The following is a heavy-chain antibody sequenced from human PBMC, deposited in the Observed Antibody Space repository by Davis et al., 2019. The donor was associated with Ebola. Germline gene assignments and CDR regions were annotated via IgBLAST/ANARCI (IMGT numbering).Heavy chain of an antibody. V-gene: IGHV4-39*07. CDR3: ARGSRVFGVVISYYYYMDV. Sequence: PSETLSLTCTVSGGSISSSSYYWGWIRQPPGKGLEWIGSIYYSGSTYYNPSLKSRVTISVDTSKNQFSLKLSSVTAADTAVYYCARGSRVFGVVISYYYYMDVWGKGTTVTVSS. CDR2: IYYSGST. D-gene: IGHD3-3*01. CDR1: GGSISSSSYY. J-gene: IGHJ6*03.